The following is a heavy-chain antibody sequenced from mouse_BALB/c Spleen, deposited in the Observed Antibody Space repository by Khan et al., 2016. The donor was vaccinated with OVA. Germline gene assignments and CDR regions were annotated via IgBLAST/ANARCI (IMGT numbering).Heavy chain of an antibody. V-gene: IGHV1S137*01. Sequence: VQLQQSGAELVRPGVSVKISCKGSGYTFTDFTMHWVKQSHAMSLEWIGVINTYYGDADYNQKFKGKATMTVDKSSNTAYMDLVRLTSEDSAIYYCARGGGDSFLYWGQGTLVTVSA. D-gene: IGHD2-12*01. CDR2: INTYYGDA. J-gene: IGHJ3*01. CDR1: GYTFTDFT. CDR3: ARGGGDSFLY.